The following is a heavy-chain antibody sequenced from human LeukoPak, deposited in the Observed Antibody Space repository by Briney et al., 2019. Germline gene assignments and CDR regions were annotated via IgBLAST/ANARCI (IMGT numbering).Heavy chain of an antibody. Sequence: SVKVSCKASGGTFSSYAISWVRQAPGQGLEWMGRIIPILGIANYAQKFQGRVTITADKSTSTAYMELSSLRSEDTAVYYCARVLIAVAGTPYYYYGMDVWGQGTTVTVSS. CDR3: ARVLIAVAGTPYYYYGMDV. CDR2: IIPILGIA. V-gene: IGHV1-69*04. J-gene: IGHJ6*02. CDR1: GGTFSSYA. D-gene: IGHD6-19*01.